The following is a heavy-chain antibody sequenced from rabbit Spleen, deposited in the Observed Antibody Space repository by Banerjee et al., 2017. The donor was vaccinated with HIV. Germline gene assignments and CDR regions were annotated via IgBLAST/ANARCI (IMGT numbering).Heavy chain of an antibody. CDR1: GFSFSDRDV. J-gene: IGHJ4*01. CDR3: ARDLVGVIGWNFYL. CDR2: INAATGKP. V-gene: IGHV1S45*01. Sequence: EQLVESGGGLVQPAGSLTLTCKASGFSFSDRDVMCWVRQAPGKGLEWIACINAATGKPVYATWAKGRFTISRTSSTTVTLRMTSLTAADRATYFCARDLVGVIGWNFYLWGPGTLVTVS. D-gene: IGHD1-1*01.